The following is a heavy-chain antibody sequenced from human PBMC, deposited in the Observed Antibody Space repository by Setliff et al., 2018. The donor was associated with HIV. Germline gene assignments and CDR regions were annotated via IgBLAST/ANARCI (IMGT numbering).Heavy chain of an antibody. CDR1: GFIFSDYS. V-gene: IGHV3-7*03. Sequence: PGGSLRLSCVASGFIFSDYSMTWVRQAPGKKLEWVANIKHDGSDKYYVDSVKGRFTISRDNTASSLFLQMNSLRVDDTAVYYCARDPYSDGGYGAFDFWGQGTMVTVSS. J-gene: IGHJ3*01. CDR3: ARDPYSDGGYGAFDF. CDR2: IKHDGSDK. D-gene: IGHD2-21*01.